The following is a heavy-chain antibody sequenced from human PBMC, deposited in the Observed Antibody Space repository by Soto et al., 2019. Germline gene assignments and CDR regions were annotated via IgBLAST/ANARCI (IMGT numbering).Heavy chain of an antibody. D-gene: IGHD3-10*01. V-gene: IGHV4-39*01. CDR1: GDSISSSFYY. CDR2: IYYSGST. J-gene: IGHJ5*02. Sequence: SETLSLTCPVSGDSISSSFYYWAWIRQPPGKGLEWIGSIYYSGSTYYNPSLKSRVTISVDTSKNQFSLKLSSVTAADTAVYYCARLERDYGSGISWFDPWGQGTLVTVSS. CDR3: ARLERDYGSGISWFDP.